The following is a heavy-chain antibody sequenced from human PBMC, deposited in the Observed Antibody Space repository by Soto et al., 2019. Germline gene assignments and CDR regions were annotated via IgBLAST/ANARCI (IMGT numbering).Heavy chain of an antibody. V-gene: IGHV3-23*01. J-gene: IGHJ4*02. CDR3: ARVPTYYFDRSGYSYDY. CDR2: ISGSGGST. CDR1: GFTFSSYA. D-gene: IGHD3-22*01. Sequence: EVQLLESGGGLVQPGGSLRLSCAASGFTFSSYAMTWVRQAPGKGLEWVSGISGSGGSTFYADSVKGRFTISRDNSKNTLYLQMNSLRAEDTAVYYCARVPTYYFDRSGYSYDYWGQGTLVIVSS.